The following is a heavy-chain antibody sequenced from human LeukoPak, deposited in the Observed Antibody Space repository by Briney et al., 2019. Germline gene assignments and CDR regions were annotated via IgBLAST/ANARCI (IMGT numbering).Heavy chain of an antibody. CDR1: GYTFTGYY. CDR3: ARVWEYYYDSSGSNDAFDI. V-gene: IGHV1-2*02. J-gene: IGHJ3*02. Sequence: ASVKVSCKASGYTFTGYYMHWVRQAPGQGLEWMGWINPNSGGTNYAQKFQGRVTMTTDTSTSTAYMELRSLRSDDTAVYYCARVWEYYYDSSGSNDAFDIWGQGTMVTVSS. CDR2: INPNSGGT. D-gene: IGHD3-22*01.